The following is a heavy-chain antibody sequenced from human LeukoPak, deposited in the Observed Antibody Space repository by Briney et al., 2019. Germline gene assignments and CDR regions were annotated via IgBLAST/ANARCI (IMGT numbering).Heavy chain of an antibody. V-gene: IGHV4-4*07. J-gene: IGHJ6*03. CDR3: ARERIAVASTDYYYYYYYMDV. Sequence: SETLSLTCSVSDGSISGYYWGWIRQPAGKGLEWIGRIYPSGSTNYNPSLKGRVTMSADMSKNQFSLKLSSVTAADTAVYYCARERIAVASTDYYYYYYYMDVWGKGTTVTVSS. CDR2: IYPSGST. D-gene: IGHD6-19*01. CDR1: DGSISGYY.